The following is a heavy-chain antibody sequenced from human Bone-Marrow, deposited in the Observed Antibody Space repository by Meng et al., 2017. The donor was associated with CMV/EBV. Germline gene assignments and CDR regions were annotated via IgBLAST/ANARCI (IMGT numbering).Heavy chain of an antibody. D-gene: IGHD2-2*01. Sequence: SGYTFTSYDMQWVRQAPGQRLEWMGWSNAGNGNTKYSQEFQGRVTITRDTSASTAYMELSSLRSEDTAVYYCARTNHCSSTSCYLGYWGQGTLVTVSS. CDR1: GYTFTSYD. J-gene: IGHJ4*02. CDR3: ARTNHCSSTSCYLGY. CDR2: SNAGNGNT. V-gene: IGHV1-3*02.